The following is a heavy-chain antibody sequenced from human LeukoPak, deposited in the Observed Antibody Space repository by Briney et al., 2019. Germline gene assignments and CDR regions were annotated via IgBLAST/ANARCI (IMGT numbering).Heavy chain of an antibody. CDR1: GFTFSTYA. CDR2: ISGSGGST. J-gene: IGHJ3*02. D-gene: IGHD2-2*01. Sequence: GGSLRLSCAASGFTFSTYAMSWVRQAPGKGLEWVSAISGSGGSTYYADPVKGRFTISRDNSKNTLYLQMNSLRAEDTAVYYCAKGIVPAPNGAFDIWGQGTMVTVSS. CDR3: AKGIVPAPNGAFDI. V-gene: IGHV3-23*01.